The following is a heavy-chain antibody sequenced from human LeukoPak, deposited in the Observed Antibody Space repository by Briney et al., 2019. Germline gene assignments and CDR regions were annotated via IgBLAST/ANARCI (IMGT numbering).Heavy chain of an antibody. Sequence: GGSLRLSCAASGFTFSSYAMSWVRQAPGKGLEWVSAISGSGGSTYYADSVKGRSTIYRDNSKNTLYLQMNSLRAEDTAVYYCAKDWHAKVKYNWFDPWGQRTLVTVSS. CDR3: AKDWHAKVKYNWFDP. V-gene: IGHV3-23*01. J-gene: IGHJ5*02. CDR1: GFTFSSYA. CDR2: ISGSGGST. D-gene: IGHD2-8*01.